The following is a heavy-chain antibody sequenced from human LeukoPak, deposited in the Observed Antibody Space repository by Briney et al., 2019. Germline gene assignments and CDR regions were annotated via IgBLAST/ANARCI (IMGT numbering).Heavy chain of an antibody. J-gene: IGHJ5*02. V-gene: IGHV3-53*01. CDR2: LYSDGTT. CDR3: AKDLPNWFDP. CDR1: GFTVSSTY. Sequence: GGSLRPSCAASGFTVSSTYMSWVRQAPGKGLEWVSLLYSDGTTQYADSVKGRFTISRDNSKNTLYLQMNSLRAGDTAVYYCAKDLPNWFDPWGQGTLVTVSS. D-gene: IGHD5/OR15-5a*01.